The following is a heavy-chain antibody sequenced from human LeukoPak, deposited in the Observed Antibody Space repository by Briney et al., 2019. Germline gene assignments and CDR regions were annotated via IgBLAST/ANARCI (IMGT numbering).Heavy chain of an antibody. CDR1: GGSISSGGYS. D-gene: IGHD6-6*01. CDR3: ARPVIGSSSRYPGKSDY. J-gene: IGHJ4*02. V-gene: IGHV4-30-2*01. Sequence: PSQTLSLTCAVSGGSISSGGYSWSWIRQPPGKGLEWIGYIYHSGSTYYNPSLKSRVTISVDRSKNQFSLKLSSVTAADTAVYYCARPVIGSSSRYPGKSDYWGQGTLVTVSS. CDR2: IYHSGST.